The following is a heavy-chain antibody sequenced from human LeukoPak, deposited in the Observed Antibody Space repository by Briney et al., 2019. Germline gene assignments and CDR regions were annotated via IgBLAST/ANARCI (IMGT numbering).Heavy chain of an antibody. CDR3: AKGQLAIAAAGTIDY. J-gene: IGHJ4*02. V-gene: IGHV3-23*01. CDR2: ISGSGGST. CDR1: AFTFSNYN. Sequence: GGSLRLSCAASAFTFSNYNMNWVRQAPGKGLEWVSAISGSGGSTYYADSVKGRFTISRDNSKNTLYLQMNSLRAEDTAVYYCAKGQLAIAAAGTIDYWGQGTLVTVSS. D-gene: IGHD6-13*01.